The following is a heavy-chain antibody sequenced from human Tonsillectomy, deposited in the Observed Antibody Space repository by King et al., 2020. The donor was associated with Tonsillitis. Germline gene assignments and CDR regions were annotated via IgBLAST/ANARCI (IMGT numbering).Heavy chain of an antibody. V-gene: IGHV3-23*04. J-gene: IGHJ4*02. Sequence: EVQLVESGGDLVQPGGSLRLSCAASGFTFSSYAMSWVRQAPGKGLEWVSTISGSGGSTYYADSVKGRFTISRDNSKNTLYVQMNSLRAEDTAVYYCAKGAPGIAVGGAGAFADWGQGPLVPVS. CDR1: GFTFSSYA. CDR3: AKGAPGIAVGGAGAFAD. D-gene: IGHD6-19*01. CDR2: ISGSGGST.